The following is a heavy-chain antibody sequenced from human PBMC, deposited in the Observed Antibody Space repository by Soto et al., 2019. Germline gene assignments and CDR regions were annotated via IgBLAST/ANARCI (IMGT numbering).Heavy chain of an antibody. CDR3: ARGDSNYGYYGMDV. D-gene: IGHD4-4*01. Sequence: QVQLVQSGAEVKKPGASVKVSCKASGYTFTNHDINWVRQATGQGLEWMGWMNPNSGNVGYAQKFQGRVTMTRNTSLSTAYMELSSLRSEDTAVYYCARGDSNYGYYGMDVWGQGTTVTVSS. J-gene: IGHJ6*02. V-gene: IGHV1-8*01. CDR2: MNPNSGNV. CDR1: GYTFTNHD.